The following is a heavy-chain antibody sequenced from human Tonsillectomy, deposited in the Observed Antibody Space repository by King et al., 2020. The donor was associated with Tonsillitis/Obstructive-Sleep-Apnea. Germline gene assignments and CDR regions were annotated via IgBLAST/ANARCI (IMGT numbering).Heavy chain of an antibody. CDR1: GFTFSTYS. D-gene: IGHD1-1*01. Sequence: VQLVESGGGLEQPGGSLRLSCAASGFTFSTYSMNWVRQAPGKGLEWVSFISGSGNTIYYADSVKGRFTITRDNANNSLFLQMNSLRVEDTGLYYCTRDKRQRWALDFWGQGTLVTVSS. J-gene: IGHJ4*02. V-gene: IGHV3-48*01. CDR3: TRDKRQRWALDF. CDR2: ISGSGNTI.